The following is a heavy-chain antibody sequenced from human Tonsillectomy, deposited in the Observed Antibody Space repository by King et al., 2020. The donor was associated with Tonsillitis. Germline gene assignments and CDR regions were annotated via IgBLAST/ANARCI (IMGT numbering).Heavy chain of an antibody. V-gene: IGHV3-30*18. CDR3: AKGVEWLSPYLDY. CDR1: GFTFSTYA. Sequence: VQLVESGGGVVQPGRSLRLSCAASGFTFSTYAMHWVRQAPGKGLEWVAIISYDGSNKYYADSVKGRFTISRDNSKNTLYLQMNSLRAEDTAVYYCAKGVEWLSPYLDYWGQGTLVTVSA. CDR2: ISYDGSNK. D-gene: IGHD3-3*01. J-gene: IGHJ4*02.